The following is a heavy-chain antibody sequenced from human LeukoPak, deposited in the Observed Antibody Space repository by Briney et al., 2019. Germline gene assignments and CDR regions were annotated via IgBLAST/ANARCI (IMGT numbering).Heavy chain of an antibody. J-gene: IGHJ5*02. CDR2: LSNSGNT. V-gene: IGHV4-59*01. Sequence: SETLSLTCSLSGGSISTYYWTWIRQPPGKGLEWIEDLSNSGNTYYNPSLKSRVTMSLDTSKNQFSLKLTSVTAADTAVYFCARGGGAVRTWFDPWGQGTLVTISS. CDR3: ARGGGAVRTWFDP. CDR1: GGSISTYY. D-gene: IGHD3-16*01.